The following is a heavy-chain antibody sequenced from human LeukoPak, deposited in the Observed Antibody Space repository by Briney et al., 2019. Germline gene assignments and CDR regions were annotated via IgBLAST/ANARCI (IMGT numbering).Heavy chain of an antibody. Sequence: SETLSLTCTVSGGSISSYYWSWIRQPPGKGLEWIGYMYYSGSTNYNPSLKSRVTISEDTSKKQFSLKVSSVTAADTAVYYCARGFRGASFDYWGQGTLVTVSS. CDR1: GGSISSYY. CDR2: MYYSGST. J-gene: IGHJ4*02. V-gene: IGHV4-59*01. CDR3: ARGFRGASFDY. D-gene: IGHD1-26*01.